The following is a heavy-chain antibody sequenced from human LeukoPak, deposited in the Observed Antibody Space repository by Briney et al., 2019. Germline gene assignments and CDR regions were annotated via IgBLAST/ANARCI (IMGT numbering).Heavy chain of an antibody. CDR2: IYHSGST. J-gene: IGHJ4*02. Sequence: TLSLTCAVSGGSISSGGYSWSWIRQPPGKGLEWIGYIYHSGSTYYNPSLKSRVTISVDRSKNQFSLKLSSVTAADTAVYYCARGQGFTEGYYFDYRGQGTLVTVSS. CDR3: ARGQGFTEGYYFDY. CDR1: GGSISSGGYS. V-gene: IGHV4-30-2*01.